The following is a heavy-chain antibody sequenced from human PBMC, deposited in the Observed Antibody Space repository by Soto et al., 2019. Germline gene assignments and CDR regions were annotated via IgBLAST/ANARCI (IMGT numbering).Heavy chain of an antibody. CDR2: ISSSGSTI. J-gene: IGHJ4*02. D-gene: IGHD3-3*01. CDR1: GFTFSVYY. Sequence: GGSLRLSCSASGFTFSVYYMSWIRQAPGKGLEWVSYISSSGSTIYYADSVKGRFTISRDNAKNSLYLQMNSLRAEDTAVYYCAREPSHSYYDFWSGSEDYWGQGTLVTVSS. CDR3: AREPSHSYYDFWSGSEDY. V-gene: IGHV3-11*01.